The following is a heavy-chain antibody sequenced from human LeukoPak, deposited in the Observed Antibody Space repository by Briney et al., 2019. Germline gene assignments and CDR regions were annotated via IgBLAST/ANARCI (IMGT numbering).Heavy chain of an antibody. J-gene: IGHJ4*02. D-gene: IGHD6-13*01. CDR3: ARMWGSSWSYFDY. V-gene: IGHV3-48*04. CDR1: GFTFSSYS. CDR2: ISSSSTI. Sequence: GGSLRLSCAASGFTFSSYSMNWVRQAPGKGLEWVSYISSSSTIYYSDAVKGGCTISRNNDKTSLSMQMTSMRAEDTAVYFCARMWGSSWSYFDYWGQGPLVTVSS.